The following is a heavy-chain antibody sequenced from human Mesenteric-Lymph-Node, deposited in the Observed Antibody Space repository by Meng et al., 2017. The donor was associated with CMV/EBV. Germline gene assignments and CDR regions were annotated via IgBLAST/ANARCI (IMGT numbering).Heavy chain of an antibody. J-gene: IGHJ4*02. Sequence: QVQLGQWGGRPLKPSETLSLTCAVYGGSFSGYYWSWIRQPPGKGLEWIGEINHSGSTNYNPSLKSRVTISVDTSKNQFSLKLSSVTAADTAVYYCARHQRWLKSEGGFNYWGQGTLVTVSS. CDR2: INHSGST. D-gene: IGHD4-23*01. CDR3: ARHQRWLKSEGGFNY. V-gene: IGHV4-34*01. CDR1: GGSFSGYY.